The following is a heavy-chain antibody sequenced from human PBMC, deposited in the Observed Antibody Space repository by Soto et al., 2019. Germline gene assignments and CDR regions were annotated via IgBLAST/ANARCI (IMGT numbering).Heavy chain of an antibody. CDR2: IYPGDSDT. CDR3: ARLRGAARGSGRYDYYYYYGMDV. Sequence: PGESLKISCKGSGYSFTSYWIGWVRQMPGKGLEWMGIIYPGDSDTRYSPSFQGQVTISADKSISTAYLQWSSLKASDTAMYYCARLRGAARGSGRYDYYYYYGMDVWGQGTTVTVSS. V-gene: IGHV5-51*01. CDR1: GYSFTSYW. D-gene: IGHD6-6*01. J-gene: IGHJ6*02.